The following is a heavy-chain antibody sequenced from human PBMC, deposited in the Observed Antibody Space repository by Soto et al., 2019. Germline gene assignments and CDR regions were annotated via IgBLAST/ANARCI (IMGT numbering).Heavy chain of an antibody. V-gene: IGHV1-8*01. CDR1: GYKFTNHD. D-gene: IGHD3-16*01. CDR2: MNPDSGKT. Sequence: QVQLEQSGAEVKKPGASVKVSCKASGYKFTNHDINWVRQASGQGLEWMGWMNPDSGKTEYVRKFQDRVTFTRDTASNTAYMELSGLRAEDTAIYFCALYTSSFSYFDFWGQGTLVTVS. CDR3: ALYTSSFSYFDF. J-gene: IGHJ4*02.